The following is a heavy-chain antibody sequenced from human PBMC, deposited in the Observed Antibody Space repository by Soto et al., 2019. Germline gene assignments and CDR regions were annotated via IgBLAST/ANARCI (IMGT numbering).Heavy chain of an antibody. Sequence: SETLSLTCTVSGGSISSYYWSWIRQPAGKGLEWIGRIYTSGSTNYNPSLKSRVTMSVDTSKNQFSLKLSSVTAADTAVYYCARAGGNHGKNYYYYYGMDVWGQGTTVTVSS. J-gene: IGHJ6*02. CDR1: GGSISSYY. V-gene: IGHV4-4*07. D-gene: IGHD3-10*01. CDR3: ARAGGNHGKNYYYYYGMDV. CDR2: IYTSGST.